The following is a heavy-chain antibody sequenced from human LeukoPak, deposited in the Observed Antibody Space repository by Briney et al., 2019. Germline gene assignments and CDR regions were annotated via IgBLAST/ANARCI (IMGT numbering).Heavy chain of an antibody. J-gene: IGHJ4*02. CDR2: ISGSDGST. CDR1: GFTFSSYA. Sequence: GGSLRLSCAASGFTFSSYAMSWVRQAPGKGLEWVSAISGSDGSTYYADSVKGRFTISRDNSKNTLYLQMNSLRAEDTAVYYCAKDPYSSSWYYFDYWGQGTLVTVSS. CDR3: AKDPYSSSWYYFDY. V-gene: IGHV3-23*01. D-gene: IGHD6-13*01.